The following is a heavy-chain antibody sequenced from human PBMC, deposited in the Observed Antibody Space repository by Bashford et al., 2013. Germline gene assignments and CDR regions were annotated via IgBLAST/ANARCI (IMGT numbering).Heavy chain of an antibody. D-gene: IGHD7-27*01. Sequence: VRQAPGKGLEWVSAISGSGGSTYYADSVKGRFTISRDNSKNTLYLQMNSLRAEDTAVYYCASRTGDGVLLYYYYYGMDVWGQGTTVTVSS. CDR3: ASRTGDGVLLYYYYYGMDV. CDR2: ISGSGGST. V-gene: IGHV3-23*01. J-gene: IGHJ6*02.